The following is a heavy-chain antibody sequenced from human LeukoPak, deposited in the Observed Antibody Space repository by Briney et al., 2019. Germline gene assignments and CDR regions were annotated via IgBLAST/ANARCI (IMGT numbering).Heavy chain of an antibody. CDR3: ARGDQGVIIDY. D-gene: IGHD3-16*02. J-gene: IGHJ4*02. V-gene: IGHV4-34*01. Sequence: SETLSLTCAVYGGSFSGYYWGWIRQPPGKGLEWIGEISHSGSTNYNPSLKSRVTMSVDTSKNQFSLKLSSVTAADTAVYYCARGDQGVIIDYWGQGTLVTVSS. CDR1: GGSFSGYY. CDR2: ISHSGST.